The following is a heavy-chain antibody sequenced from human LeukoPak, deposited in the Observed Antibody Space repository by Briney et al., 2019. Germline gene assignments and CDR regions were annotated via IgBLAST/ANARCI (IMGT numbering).Heavy chain of an antibody. V-gene: IGHV3-23*01. Sequence: GGSLRLSCAASGFTFGSYTMSWVRQAPGKGKEWVSLISGSGGITYYADSVKGRFTISRDNSKNTLYLQMDCLRAEDTAVYYCAKDSAAVGGPTTDWGQGPLVTVYS. CDR2: ISGSGGIT. CDR3: AKDSAAVGGPTTD. CDR1: GFTFGSYT. J-gene: IGHJ4*02. D-gene: IGHD6-13*01.